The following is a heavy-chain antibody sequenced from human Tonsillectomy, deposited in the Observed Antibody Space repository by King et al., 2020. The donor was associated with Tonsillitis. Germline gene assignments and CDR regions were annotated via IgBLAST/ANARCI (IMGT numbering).Heavy chain of an antibody. V-gene: IGHV3-9*01. CDR2: ISWNSGSI. J-gene: IGHJ3*02. D-gene: IGHD2-15*01. CDR3: SKDLFDTMLLGGAFEI. Sequence: VQLVESGGGLVQPGRSLRLSCTVSGFTFDDNAMHWVRQAPGKGLEWVSGISWNSGSIGYADSVKGRFTISRDNAKKSLYLQMNSLRAEDTALYYCSKDLFDTMLLGGAFEIWGQGTIVTVSS. CDR1: GFTFDDNA.